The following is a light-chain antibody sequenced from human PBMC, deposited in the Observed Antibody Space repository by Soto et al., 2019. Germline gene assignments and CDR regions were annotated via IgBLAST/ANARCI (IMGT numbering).Light chain of an antibody. CDR2: DTT. CDR1: TGAVTNGHY. V-gene: IGLV7-46*01. J-gene: IGLJ1*01. CDR3: LLSYNGPYV. Sequence: HGVVNQVPSVTVAPGGTVTLTCGSSTGAVTNGHYPYWFQQKPGQAPRTLIYDTTNRHSWTPARFSGSLLGGKAALTLSGAQPEDEAEYYCLLSYNGPYVFGTGTKVTAL.